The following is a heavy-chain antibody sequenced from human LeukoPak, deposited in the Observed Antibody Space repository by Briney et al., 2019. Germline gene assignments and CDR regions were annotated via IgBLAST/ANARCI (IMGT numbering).Heavy chain of an antibody. CDR3: AKDLHWGLDY. CDR1: GFAFNTYG. D-gene: IGHD7-27*01. CDR2: LSGSGSKT. J-gene: IGHJ4*02. V-gene: IGHV3-23*01. Sequence: GGFLRLSCAASGFAFNTYGMSWVRQAPGKGLEWVSALSGSGSKTYYADSVKGRFTISRDNSKNTLYLRVNNLRAEDTAVYYCAKDLHWGLDYWGQGTLVTVSS.